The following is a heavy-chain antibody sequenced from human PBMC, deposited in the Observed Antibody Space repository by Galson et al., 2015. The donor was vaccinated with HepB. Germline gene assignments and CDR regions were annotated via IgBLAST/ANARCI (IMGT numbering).Heavy chain of an antibody. CDR3: ARDPGGYLAEY. J-gene: IGHJ4*02. V-gene: IGHV3-74*01. Sequence: SLRLSCAASGFTFSSYWMHWVRQAPGKGLAWVSRINSDGSSTSYADSVKGRFTISRDNAKNTLYLQMNSLRAEDTAVYYCARDPGGYLAEYWGQGTLVTVSS. CDR2: INSDGSST. CDR1: GFTFSSYW. D-gene: IGHD3-3*02.